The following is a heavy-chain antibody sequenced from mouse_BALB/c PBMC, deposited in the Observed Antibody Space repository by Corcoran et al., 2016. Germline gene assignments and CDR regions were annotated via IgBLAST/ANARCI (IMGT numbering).Heavy chain of an antibody. CDR2: FYPYNDDT. D-gene: IGHD2-1*01. CDR1: GYTFTSYV. CDR3: AREVPGGNPFDY. V-gene: IGHV1S136*01. Sequence: EVQLQQSGPELVKPGASVKMSCKASGYTFTSYVIHWVKQKPGQGLEWVGYFYPYNDDTKYNEKFKGKATLPSDKSSSTAYMELISLTSEDSAVYYCAREVPGGNPFDYWGQGTTLTVSS. J-gene: IGHJ2*01.